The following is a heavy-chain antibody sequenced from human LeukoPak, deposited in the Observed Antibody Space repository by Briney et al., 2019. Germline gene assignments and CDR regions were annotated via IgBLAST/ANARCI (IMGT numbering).Heavy chain of an antibody. CDR2: MNPNSGNT. CDR1: GYTFTGYY. Sequence: ASVKVSCKASGYTFTGYYMHWVRQAPGQGLEWMGWMNPNSGNTGYAQKFQGRVTMTRNTSISTAYMELSSLRSEDTAVYYCARGGVYDSSGYYVSYYMDVWGKGTTVTVSS. V-gene: IGHV1-8*02. J-gene: IGHJ6*03. D-gene: IGHD3-22*01. CDR3: ARGGVYDSSGYYVSYYMDV.